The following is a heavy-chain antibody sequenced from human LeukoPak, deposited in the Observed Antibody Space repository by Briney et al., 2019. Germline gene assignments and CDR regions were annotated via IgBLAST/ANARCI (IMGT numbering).Heavy chain of an antibody. J-gene: IGHJ4*02. Sequence: PGGSLRLSCTVSGFTLSSYEMSWIRQAPGKGLEWVSSIEYSGGSAYYADSVKGRFAISRDDSKNTLYLQLSSLRAEDTAVYYCAKSGLNRFDYWGQGTLVTVSS. D-gene: IGHD2-15*01. V-gene: IGHV3-23*01. CDR2: IEYSGGSA. CDR3: AKSGLNRFDY. CDR1: GFTLSSYE.